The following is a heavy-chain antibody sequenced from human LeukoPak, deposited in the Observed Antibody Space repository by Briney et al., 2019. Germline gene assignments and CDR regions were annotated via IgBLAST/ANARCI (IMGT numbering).Heavy chain of an antibody. CDR1: GFTFSDYS. V-gene: IGHV3-21*06. J-gene: IGHJ6*03. CDR2: ITSAGCYR. Sequence: GGSLRLSCGASGFTFSDYSMNWVRQAPGKGLAWVASITSAGCYRYYADSVKGRFTISRDNAQNSLFLQMDSLRPEDTAVYFCATSGGFVLPNAITGNWYMDVWGRGTTVTVSS. D-gene: IGHD2-2*01. CDR3: ATSGGFVLPNAITGNWYMDV.